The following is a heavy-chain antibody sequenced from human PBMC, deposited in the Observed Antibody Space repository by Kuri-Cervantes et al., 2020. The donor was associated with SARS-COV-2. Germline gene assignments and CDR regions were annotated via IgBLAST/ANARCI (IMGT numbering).Heavy chain of an antibody. Sequence: GESLKISCAASGFTFSNAWMSWVRQAPGKGLEWVGRIKSKTDGGTADYAAPVKGRFTISRDDSKNTLYLQMNSLKTEDTAVYYCTTDGYGDYGVNYWGQGTRVTVSS. J-gene: IGHJ4*02. D-gene: IGHD4-17*01. V-gene: IGHV3-15*01. CDR3: TTDGYGDYGVNY. CDR1: GFTFSNAW. CDR2: IKSKTDGGTA.